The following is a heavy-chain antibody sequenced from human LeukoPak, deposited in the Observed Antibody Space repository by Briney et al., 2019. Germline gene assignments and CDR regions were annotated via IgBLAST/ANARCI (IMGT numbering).Heavy chain of an antibody. CDR3: ARAAGQDHTKMMVYYYYYMDV. CDR2: VYHSGST. Sequence: SETLSLNCTVSGASISSSDYYWSWIRQPPGKGLEWIGYVYHSGSTKYNPSLKSRVTLSIDTPKNQFSLNLSSVTAADTAVYYCARAAGQDHTKMMVYYYYYMDVWGKGSTVTVSS. J-gene: IGHJ6*03. V-gene: IGHV4-61*08. D-gene: IGHD6-13*01. CDR1: GASISSSDYY.